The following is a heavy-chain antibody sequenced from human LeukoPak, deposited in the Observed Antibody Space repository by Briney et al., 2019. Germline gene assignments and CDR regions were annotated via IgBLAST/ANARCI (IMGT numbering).Heavy chain of an antibody. CDR1: GFTFSSYS. V-gene: IGHV3-21*01. CDR2: ISSSSSYI. CDR3: AREGRSWGDWFDP. Sequence: GGSLRLSCAASGFTFSSYSMNWVRQAPGRGLEWVSSISSSSSYIYYADSVKGRFTISRDNAKNSLYLQMNSLRAEDTAVYYCAREGRSWGDWFDPWGQGTLVTVSS. J-gene: IGHJ5*02. D-gene: IGHD3-16*01.